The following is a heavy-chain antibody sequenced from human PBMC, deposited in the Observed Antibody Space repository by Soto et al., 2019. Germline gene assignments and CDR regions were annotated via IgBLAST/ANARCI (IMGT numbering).Heavy chain of an antibody. J-gene: IGHJ4*02. CDR3: ARALLYCSDGSCYPHYFDS. CDR2: IRSKRYSGTT. Sequence: GGSLRLSCTASGFTFGDFAMSWFRQAPGKGLEWVGVIRSKRYSGTTQYAASVKGRFAISRDDSKSIAYLQVISLKTEDTAVYYCARALLYCSDGSCYPHYFDSWGQGTLVTVSS. D-gene: IGHD2-15*01. CDR1: GFTFGDFA. V-gene: IGHV3-49*03.